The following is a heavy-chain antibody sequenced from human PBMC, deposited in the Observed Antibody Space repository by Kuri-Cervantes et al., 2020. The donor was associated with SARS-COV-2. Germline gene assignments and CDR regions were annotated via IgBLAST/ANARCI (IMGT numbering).Heavy chain of an antibody. J-gene: IGHJ4*02. D-gene: IGHD3-22*01. CDR2: IYHSGST. CDR3: ARVRGHYYDSSGYPDY. Sequence: SCAVSGCSISSSNWWSWVRQPPGKGLEWIGVIYHSGSTNYNPSLKSRVTISVDKSKNQFSLKLSSVTAADTAVYYCARVRGHYYDSSGYPDYWGQGTLVTVSS. CDR1: GCSISSSNW. V-gene: IGHV4-4*02.